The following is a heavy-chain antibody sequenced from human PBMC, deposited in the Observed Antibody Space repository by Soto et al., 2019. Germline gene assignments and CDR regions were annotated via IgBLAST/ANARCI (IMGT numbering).Heavy chain of an antibody. CDR1: GGSISNSSYY. D-gene: IGHD6-19*01. V-gene: IGHV4-39*01. J-gene: IGHJ4*02. Sequence: SETLSLTYTVSGGSISNSSYYWGWIRQPPGKGLEWIGSIYYSGSTYYNPSLKSRVTISVDTSKNQFSLKLSSVTAADTAVYYCASHGVAVAGIDYWGQGTLVTVSS. CDR2: IYYSGST. CDR3: ASHGVAVAGIDY.